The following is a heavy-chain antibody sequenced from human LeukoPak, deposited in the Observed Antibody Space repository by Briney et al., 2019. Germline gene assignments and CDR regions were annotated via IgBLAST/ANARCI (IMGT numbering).Heavy chain of an antibody. CDR1: GFTFSSYA. CDR2: ISYDGSNK. J-gene: IGHJ4*02. D-gene: IGHD5-18*01. Sequence: GGSLRLSCAASGFTFSSYAMHWVRQAPGKGLEWVAVISYDGSNKYYADSVKGRFTISRDNSKNTLYLQMNSLRAEDTAVYYCARGYSYGVFDYWGQGILVTVSS. V-gene: IGHV3-30-3*01. CDR3: ARGYSYGVFDY.